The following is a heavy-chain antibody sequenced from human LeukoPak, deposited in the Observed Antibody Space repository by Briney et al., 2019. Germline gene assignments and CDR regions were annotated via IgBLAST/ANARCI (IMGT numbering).Heavy chain of an antibody. V-gene: IGHV4-61*08. CDR1: GVSISSGGYY. Sequence: PSQTLSLTCTVSGVSISSGGYYWSWIRQPPGKGLEWIGFIYYSGSTNYNPSLKSRVTISVDTSKNQFSQKLSSVTAADTAVYYCAGIVVVTAHFDYWGQGTLVTVSS. D-gene: IGHD2-21*02. CDR3: AGIVVVTAHFDY. J-gene: IGHJ4*02. CDR2: IYYSGST.